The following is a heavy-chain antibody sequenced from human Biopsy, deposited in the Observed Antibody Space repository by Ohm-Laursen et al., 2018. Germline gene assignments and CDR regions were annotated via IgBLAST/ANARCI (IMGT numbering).Heavy chain of an antibody. V-gene: IGHV4-59*01. J-gene: IGHJ6*02. CDR3: ARATNSTGWLYYYFYGMDV. D-gene: IGHD2/OR15-2a*01. Sequence: TLSLTCTASGGSISSDYWSWIRQTPGKGLEWIGYIYYSGSTNYNPSLKSRVTISVDTSKNQFSLRLNSVTAADTAVYYCARATNSTGWLYYYFYGMDVWGQGTTVTVSS. CDR1: GGSISSDY. CDR2: IYYSGST.